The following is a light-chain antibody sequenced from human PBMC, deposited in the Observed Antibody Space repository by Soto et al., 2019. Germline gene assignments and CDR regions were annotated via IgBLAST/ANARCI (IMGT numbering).Light chain of an antibody. CDR2: AAS. CDR3: LQNHSLPPT. Sequence: DIQMTQSPSSLSASVGDGVTVTCRASQDIRNDLGWYQQKPGKAPKRLIYAASSLQSGVPSRFSGSGSETEFTLTISSLEAEDSATYYCLQNHSLPPTFGQGTKVEIK. J-gene: IGKJ1*01. V-gene: IGKV1-17*01. CDR1: QDIRND.